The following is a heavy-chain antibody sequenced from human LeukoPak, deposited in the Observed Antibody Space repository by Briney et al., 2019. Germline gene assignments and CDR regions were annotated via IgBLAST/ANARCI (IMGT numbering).Heavy chain of an antibody. Sequence: PGGSLRLYCAGSGLTFSSHWREWVRQAPGKGLVWVSRITNHGSSTTYADSVKRRFTISRDNAKNMLYLQVNSLRAEDTAVYYCATQQGGSPAYWGQGTLVTVSS. CDR1: GLTFSSHW. J-gene: IGHJ4*02. CDR3: ATQQGGSPAY. V-gene: IGHV3-74*01. CDR2: ITNHGSST. D-gene: IGHD3-16*01.